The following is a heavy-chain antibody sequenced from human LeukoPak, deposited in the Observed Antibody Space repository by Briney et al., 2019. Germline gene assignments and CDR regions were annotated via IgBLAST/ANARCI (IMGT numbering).Heavy chain of an antibody. J-gene: IGHJ6*02. V-gene: IGHV1-69*13. CDR1: AGTFSSYA. CDR2: IIPIFGTA. D-gene: IGHD3-22*01. Sequence: SVTVSCTASAGTFSSYAIGWVRQAPGQGLEWMGGIIPIFGTANYAQKFQVRVTITADESTSTAYMELSSLRSEDTAVYSCARAGYCYDSSGPDYYGMDVWGQGTTVTVSS. CDR3: ARAGYCYDSSGPDYYGMDV.